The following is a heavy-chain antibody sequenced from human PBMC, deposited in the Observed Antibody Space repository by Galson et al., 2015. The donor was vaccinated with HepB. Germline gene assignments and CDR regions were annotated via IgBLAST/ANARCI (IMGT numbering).Heavy chain of an antibody. Sequence: ETLSLTCAVSGASISNNNWWTWVRQPPGKGLEWIGEVYHNGGANYNPSLKSRVTISLDKSKNQFSLKLRLVTAADTAVYYCARARRYFDWPRGAFDIWGQGTMVTVSS. CDR3: ARARRYFDWPRGAFDI. CDR1: GASISNNNW. CDR2: VYHNGGA. V-gene: IGHV4-4*02. D-gene: IGHD3-9*01. J-gene: IGHJ3*02.